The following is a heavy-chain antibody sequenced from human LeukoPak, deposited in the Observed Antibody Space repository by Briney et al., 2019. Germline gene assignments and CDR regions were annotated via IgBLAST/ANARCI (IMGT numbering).Heavy chain of an antibody. CDR1: GGTFSSYA. Sequence: SVKVSCKASGGTFSSYAISWVRQAPGQGLEWMGGIIPIFGTANYAQKFQGRVTITTDESTSTAYMELSSLRSEDTAVYYCARRTSYDSSGSLYWYFDLWGRGTLVTVSS. CDR2: IIPIFGTA. V-gene: IGHV1-69*05. D-gene: IGHD3-22*01. CDR3: ARRTSYDSSGSLYWYFDL. J-gene: IGHJ2*01.